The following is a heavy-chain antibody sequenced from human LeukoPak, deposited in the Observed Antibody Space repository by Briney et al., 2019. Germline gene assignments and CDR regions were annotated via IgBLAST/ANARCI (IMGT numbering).Heavy chain of an antibody. J-gene: IGHJ4*02. CDR3: ARTHSSGFSFDY. Sequence: SETLSLTCTVSGGSISSYYWSWIRQPPGKGLEWIGYIYYNGIINYNPSLKSRVTISVDTSKNQFSLKLSSVTAVDTAVYYCARTHSSGFSFDYWGQGTLVTVSS. CDR1: GGSISSYY. D-gene: IGHD6-19*01. CDR2: IYYNGII. V-gene: IGHV4-59*12.